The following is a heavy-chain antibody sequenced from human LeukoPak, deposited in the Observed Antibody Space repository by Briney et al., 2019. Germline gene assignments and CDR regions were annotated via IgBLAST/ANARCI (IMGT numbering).Heavy chain of an antibody. Sequence: PGGSLRLSCAASGFTFSSYWMTWVRQAPGKGLEWVAKINQDGSEKSYVDSVKGRFSISRDNAKNSLYLQMNSLRAEDTAVYYCARGSIAVVRGSYYYYGMDVWGQGTTVTVSS. D-gene: IGHD6-19*01. J-gene: IGHJ6*02. V-gene: IGHV3-7*05. CDR3: ARGSIAVVRGSYYYYGMDV. CDR2: INQDGSEK. CDR1: GFTFSSYW.